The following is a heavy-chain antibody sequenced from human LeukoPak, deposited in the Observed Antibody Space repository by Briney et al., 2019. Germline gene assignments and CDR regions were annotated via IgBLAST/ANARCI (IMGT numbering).Heavy chain of an antibody. V-gene: IGHV3-21*01. J-gene: IGHJ4*02. CDR2: ISSSSSYI. CDR3: ASGAYYYDSSGYGGDY. D-gene: IGHD3-22*01. CDR1: GFTFSSYS. Sequence: PGGSLRLSCAASGFTFSSYSMNWVRQAPGKGLEWVSPISSSSSYIYYADSVKGRFTISRDNAKNSLYLQMNSLRAEDTAVYYCASGAYYYDSSGYGGDYWGQGTLVTVSS.